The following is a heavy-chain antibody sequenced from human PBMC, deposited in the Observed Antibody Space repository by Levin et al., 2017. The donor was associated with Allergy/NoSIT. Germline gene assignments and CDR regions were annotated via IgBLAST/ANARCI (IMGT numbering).Heavy chain of an antibody. CDR2: INPNSGGT. J-gene: IGHJ3*02. CDR1: GYTFTGYY. V-gene: IGHV1-2*02. CDR3: ARDRTTMIVVVMGPDDAFDI. Sequence: ASVKVSCKASGYTFTGYYMHWVRQAPGQGLEWMGWINPNSGGTNYAQKFQGRVTMTRDTSISTAYMELSRLRSDDTAVYYCARDRTTMIVVVMGPDDAFDIWGQGTMVTVSS. D-gene: IGHD3-22*01.